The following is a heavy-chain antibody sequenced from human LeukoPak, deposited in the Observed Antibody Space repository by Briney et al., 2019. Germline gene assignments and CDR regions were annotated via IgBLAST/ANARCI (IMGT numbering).Heavy chain of an antibody. Sequence: GGSLRLSCAASGFTFSNYWLTWVRQAPGQGLEWVANIKQDGSEKHYVDSVEGRFTISRDNAKNSLYLQMNSLRVEDTAVYYCARAVGPFDYWGQGTLVTVSS. D-gene: IGHD1-26*01. J-gene: IGHJ4*02. CDR1: GFTFSNYW. V-gene: IGHV3-7*01. CDR2: IKQDGSEK. CDR3: ARAVGPFDY.